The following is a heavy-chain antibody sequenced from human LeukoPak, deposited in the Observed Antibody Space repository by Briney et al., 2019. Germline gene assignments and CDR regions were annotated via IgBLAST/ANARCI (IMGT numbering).Heavy chain of an antibody. CDR2: IYTTGTT. CDR3: ARQGYTASYYFLDY. J-gene: IGHJ4*02. V-gene: IGHV4-4*07. D-gene: IGHD3-10*01. Sequence: SETLSLTCTVSGGSIRSYYWGWVRQPAGKGLEWIGRIYTTGTTSYNPSLKSRLTMSVDTSKNQFSLNLRSVIAADTAVYYCARQGYTASYYFLDYWSQGTLVTVSS. CDR1: GGSIRSYY.